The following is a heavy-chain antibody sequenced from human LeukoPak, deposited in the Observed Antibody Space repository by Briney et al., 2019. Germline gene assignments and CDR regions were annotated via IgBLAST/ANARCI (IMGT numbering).Heavy chain of an antibody. D-gene: IGHD3-22*01. CDR3: ARCTSYYDSSGYYYYFDY. Sequence: PGGSLRLSCAASGFTFSSYSMNWVRQAPGKGLEWVSVIYSGGTTYYADSVKDRFTISRDNSKNTLYLQMNSLRAEDSAVYYCARCTSYYDSSGYYYYFDYWGQGTLVTVSS. CDR2: IYSGGTT. J-gene: IGHJ4*02. CDR1: GFTFSSYS. V-gene: IGHV3-66*01.